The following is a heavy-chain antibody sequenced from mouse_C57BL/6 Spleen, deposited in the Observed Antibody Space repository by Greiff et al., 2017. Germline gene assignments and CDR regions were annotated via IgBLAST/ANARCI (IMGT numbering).Heavy chain of an antibody. D-gene: IGHD2-5*01. CDR1: GYTFTSYW. V-gene: IGHV1-72*01. CDR2: IDPNSGGT. CDR3: AREAYYSNYAWFAY. Sequence: QVHVKQSGAELVKPGASVKLSCKASGYTFTSYWMHWVKQRPGRGLEWIGRIDPNSGGTKYNEKFKSKATLTVDKPSSTAYMQLSSLTSEDSAVYYCAREAYYSNYAWFAYWGQGTLVTVSA. J-gene: IGHJ3*01.